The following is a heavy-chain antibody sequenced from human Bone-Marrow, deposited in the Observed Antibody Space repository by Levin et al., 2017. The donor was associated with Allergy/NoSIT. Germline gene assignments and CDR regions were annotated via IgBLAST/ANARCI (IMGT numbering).Heavy chain of an antibody. D-gene: IGHD2-8*01. CDR2: FKGKTDGGTT. V-gene: IGHV3-15*07. J-gene: IGHJ6*02. Sequence: LSLTCEVSGFTLNNAWINWVRQAPGKGLEWVGRFKGKTDGGTTDYAAPVKGRFTISRDDSKNMLYLQMNILKTEDTAVYYCSTVRYCTSGVCYARYYYYYGMDVWGQGTTVTVSS. CDR3: STVRYCTSGVCYARYYYYYGMDV. CDR1: GFTLNNAW.